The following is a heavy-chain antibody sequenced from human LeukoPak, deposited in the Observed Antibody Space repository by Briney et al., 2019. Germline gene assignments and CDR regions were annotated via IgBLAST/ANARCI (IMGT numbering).Heavy chain of an antibody. CDR2: MSTSGNT. CDR1: GGSISDYF. D-gene: IGHD3-16*01. Sequence: PSETLSLTCILSGGSISDYFWSWIRQPAGKGLEWIGHMSTSGNTNYNPPLKSRVTISLDTTNKQFSPKVNPVTGADTAVYYCARANYIWGSYVYWGQGTLVTVS. V-gene: IGHV4-4*07. CDR3: ARANYIWGSYVY. J-gene: IGHJ4*02.